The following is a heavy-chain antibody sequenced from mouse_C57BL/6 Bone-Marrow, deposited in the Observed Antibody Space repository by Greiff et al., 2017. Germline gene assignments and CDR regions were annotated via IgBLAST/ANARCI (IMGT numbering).Heavy chain of an antibody. D-gene: IGHD5-1*01. J-gene: IGHJ1*01. CDR1: GYTFTSYW. V-gene: IGHV1-69*01. Sequence: QVQLQQSGAELVMPGASVKLSCKASGYTFTSYWMHWVKQRPGQGLEWIGEIDPSDSDTNYNQKFKGKSTLTVDKSSSTAYMQLSSLTSEDSAVYYCARCDGVRCWYFDVGGRGTRITVSS. CDR3: ARCDGVRCWYFDV. CDR2: IDPSDSDT.